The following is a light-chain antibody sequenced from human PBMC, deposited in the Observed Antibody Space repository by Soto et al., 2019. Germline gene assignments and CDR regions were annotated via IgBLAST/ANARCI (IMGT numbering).Light chain of an antibody. CDR2: GGS. J-gene: IGKJ2*01. CDR1: QTISSTY. Sequence: EIVLTQSPGTLSLSPGERATLSCGASQTISSTYLAWYQQKPGQAPSLLIYGGSSRATGIPDRFSGSGSGTDFTLTITRLEPEDFAVYYCQQYGTSPRTFGQGTKLEIK. V-gene: IGKV3-20*01. CDR3: QQYGTSPRT.